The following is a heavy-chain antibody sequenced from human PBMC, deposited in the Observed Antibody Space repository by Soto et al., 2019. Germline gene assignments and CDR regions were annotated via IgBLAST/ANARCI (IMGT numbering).Heavy chain of an antibody. D-gene: IGHD6-13*01. J-gene: IGHJ5*02. CDR3: ARELVDSSNWYEKWFDP. CDR1: GYSITSGYY. CDR2: IYHSGST. V-gene: IGHV4-38-2*02. Sequence: SETLSLTCAVSGYSITSGYYWCFIRQPPGKGLEWIGSIYHSGSTYYKPSLKSRVTISLDTSENQFSLKLSSVTAADTAVYYCARELVDSSNWYEKWFDPWGQGTLVTVSS.